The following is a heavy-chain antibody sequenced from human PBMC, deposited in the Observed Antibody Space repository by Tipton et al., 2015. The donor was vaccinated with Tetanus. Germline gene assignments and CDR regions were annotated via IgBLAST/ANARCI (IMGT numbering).Heavy chain of an antibody. J-gene: IGHJ4*02. Sequence: QSGPEVKKPGESLKISCKGSGYSFTSYWIGWVRQMPGKGLEWMGIIYPGDSDTRYSPSFQGQVTISADKSISTAYQQWSSLKASDSAIYYCARLAVQFAYSSGWYLGYWCQGTLVTVSS. V-gene: IGHV5-51*01. D-gene: IGHD6-19*01. CDR1: GYSFTSYW. CDR3: ARLAVQFAYSSGWYLGY. CDR2: IYPGDSDT.